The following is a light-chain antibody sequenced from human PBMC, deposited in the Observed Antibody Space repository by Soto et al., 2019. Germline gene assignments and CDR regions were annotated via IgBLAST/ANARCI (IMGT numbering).Light chain of an antibody. V-gene: IGLV2-14*03. Sequence: QSVLTQPAPASWAPGQSITISCTGNSSDVGGYNFVSWYQQHPGKAPKFLIYDVSNRPSGVSTRFSGSKSGNTASLTISGLQAEDEADYYCSSYTSSSTQVFGTGTKVTVL. CDR3: SSYTSSSTQV. J-gene: IGLJ1*01. CDR1: SSDVGGYNF. CDR2: DVS.